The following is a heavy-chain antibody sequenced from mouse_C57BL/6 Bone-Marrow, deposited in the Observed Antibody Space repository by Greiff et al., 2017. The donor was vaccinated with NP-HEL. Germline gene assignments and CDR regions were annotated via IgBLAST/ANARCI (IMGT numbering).Heavy chain of an antibody. Sequence: VQLQQPGAELVKPGASVKLSCKASGYTFTSYWMTWVKQRPGQGLEWIGEIYPGSGSTNYNEKFKSKATLTVDTSSSTAYMQLSSLTSEDSAVYYCASRGRSGAWAYWGQGTLVTVSA. CDR1: GYTFTSYW. CDR3: ASRGRSGAWAY. D-gene: IGHD3-3*01. CDR2: IYPGSGST. V-gene: IGHV1-55*01. J-gene: IGHJ3*01.